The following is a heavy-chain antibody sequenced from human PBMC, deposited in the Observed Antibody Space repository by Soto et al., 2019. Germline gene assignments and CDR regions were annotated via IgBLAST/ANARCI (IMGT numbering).Heavy chain of an antibody. CDR1: GFTFSSYA. CDR3: AKPGRYFDWLSPYYFDY. V-gene: IGHV3-23*01. D-gene: IGHD3-9*01. CDR2: ISGSGGST. Sequence: SGGSLRLSCAASGFTFSSYAMSWVRQAPGKGLEWVSAISGSGGSTYYADSVKGRFTISRDNSKNTLYLQMNSLRAEDTAVYYCAKPGRYFDWLSPYYFDYWGQGTLVTVSS. J-gene: IGHJ4*02.